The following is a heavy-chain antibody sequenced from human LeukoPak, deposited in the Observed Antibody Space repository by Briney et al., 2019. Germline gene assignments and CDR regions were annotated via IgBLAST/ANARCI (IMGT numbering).Heavy chain of an antibody. CDR2: INHSGST. Sequence: PSETLSLTCTVSGGSISSYYWSWIRQPPGKGLEWIREINHSGSTNYNPSLKSRVTISVDTSKNQFSLKLSSVTAADTAVYYCASKYNYYYYMDVWGKGTTVTVSS. CDR1: GGSISSYY. CDR3: ASKYNYYYYMDV. V-gene: IGHV4-34*01. J-gene: IGHJ6*03.